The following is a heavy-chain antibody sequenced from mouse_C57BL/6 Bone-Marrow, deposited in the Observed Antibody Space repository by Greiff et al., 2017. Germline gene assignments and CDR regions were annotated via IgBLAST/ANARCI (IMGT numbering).Heavy chain of an antibody. V-gene: IGHV1-75*01. CDR1: GYTFTDYY. CDR3: ARGGYYGSSWFAY. J-gene: IGHJ3*01. Sequence: VQLQQSGPELVKPGASVKISCKASGYTFTDYYINWVKQRPGQGLEWIGWIFPGSGSTYYNEKFKGKATLTVDKSSSTAYVLLSSLTSEDSAVYFCARGGYYGSSWFAYWGQGTLVTVSA. D-gene: IGHD1-1*01. CDR2: IFPGSGST.